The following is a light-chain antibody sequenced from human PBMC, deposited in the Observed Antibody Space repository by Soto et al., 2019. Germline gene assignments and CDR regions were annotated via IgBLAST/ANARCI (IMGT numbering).Light chain of an antibody. CDR1: QAVTSKF. CDR2: GAS. V-gene: IGKV3-20*01. CDR3: QQYVTSSPRT. Sequence: EIVLTQSPGTLSLSPGDEATLSCKASQAVTSKFLAWYQQKPGQPPRLLILGASTRATGIADRFSGSGSGTDFTLTISRLEPEDFAVYYCQQYVTSSPRTFGQGTKVDIK. J-gene: IGKJ1*01.